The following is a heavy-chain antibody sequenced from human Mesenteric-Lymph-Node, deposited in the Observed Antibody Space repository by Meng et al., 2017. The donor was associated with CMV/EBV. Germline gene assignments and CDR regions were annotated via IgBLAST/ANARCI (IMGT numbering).Heavy chain of an antibody. CDR3: AREDDYRNYFDH. D-gene: IGHD4-11*01. CDR2: IYSGGST. J-gene: IGHJ4*02. Sequence: GGSLRLSCAASGFTVSSNYMSWVRQAPGKGLEWVSVIYSGGSTYYADSVKGRFTISRDNSKNTLSLQMNGLRGEDTAVYYCAREDDYRNYFDHWGRGTQVTVSS. V-gene: IGHV3-66*02. CDR1: GFTVSSNY.